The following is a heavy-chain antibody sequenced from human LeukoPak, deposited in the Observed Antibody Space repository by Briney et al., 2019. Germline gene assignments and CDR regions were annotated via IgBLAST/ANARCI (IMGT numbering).Heavy chain of an antibody. CDR3: ARMGRSSGPFQH. V-gene: IGHV4-4*07. CDR2: IYTSGGT. J-gene: IGHJ1*01. CDR1: GGSISSYY. Sequence: PSETLSLTCTVSGGSISSYYWSWIRQPAGKGLEWIGRIYTSGGTNYNPSLKSRVTMSVDTSKNQFSLELSSVTAADTAVYYCARMGRSSGPFQHWGQGTLVTVSS. D-gene: IGHD6-25*01.